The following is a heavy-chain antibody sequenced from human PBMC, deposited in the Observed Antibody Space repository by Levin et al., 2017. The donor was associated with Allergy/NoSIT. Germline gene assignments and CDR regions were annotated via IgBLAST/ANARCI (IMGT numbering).Heavy chain of an antibody. V-gene: IGHV4-39*01. J-gene: IGHJ6*02. CDR2: IYYSGSS. D-gene: IGHD2-21*01. CDR1: GGSISNSYHY. CDR3: AKSRGGDSTYYYYYGMEV. Sequence: SETLSLTCTVSGGSISNSYHYWDWIRQSPGKGLEWIGNIYYSGSSYYNPSLKSRLTISVDTSKNQFSLKLTSVTAADTARYYCAKSRGGDSTYYYYYGMEVWGQGTTVTVSS.